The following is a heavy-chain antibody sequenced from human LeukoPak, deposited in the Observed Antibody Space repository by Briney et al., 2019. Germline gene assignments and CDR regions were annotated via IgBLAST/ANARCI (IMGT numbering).Heavy chain of an antibody. D-gene: IGHD6-19*01. J-gene: IGHJ4*02. CDR2: ISTDGNNE. Sequence: GGSLRLSCAASGFSFTMYGTHWVRQAPGKGLEWVAVISTDGNNEYYANSVKGRFTISRDNSKNTVYLQMTSLRTEDTAVYYCAKDQIGWAPGYVSGPLDQWGQGTLVTVSS. CDR1: GFSFTMYG. CDR3: AKDQIGWAPGYVSGPLDQ. V-gene: IGHV3-30*18.